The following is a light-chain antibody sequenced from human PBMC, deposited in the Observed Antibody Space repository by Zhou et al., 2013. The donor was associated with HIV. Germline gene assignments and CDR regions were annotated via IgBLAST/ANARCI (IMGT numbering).Light chain of an antibody. Sequence: DIQMTQSPSSLSASVGDRIIITCRTSLSIRKSLNWYQQRPGKVPRLLVYSASTLQNDVPSRFSGSGSGTEFTLTIMNLQPEDVATYFCQQSYIVPLSFGGGPR. CDR3: QQSYIVPLS. V-gene: IGKV1-39*01. CDR2: SAS. CDR1: LSIRKS. J-gene: IGKJ4*01.